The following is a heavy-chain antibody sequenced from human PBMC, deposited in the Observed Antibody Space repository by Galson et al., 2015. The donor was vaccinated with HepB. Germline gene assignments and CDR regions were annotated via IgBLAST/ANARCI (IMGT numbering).Heavy chain of an antibody. CDR1: GYSFTSYW. V-gene: IGHV5-10-1*01. CDR3: ARCGGAAAGTEYYGMDV. J-gene: IGHJ6*02. D-gene: IGHD6-13*01. Sequence: QSGAEVTKPGESLRISCTGSGYSFTSYWISWVRQMPGKGLEWMGRIDPSDSYTNYSPSFQGHVTISADKSISTAYLQWSSLKASDTAMYYCARCGGAAAGTEYYGMDVWGQGTTVTVSS. CDR2: IDPSDSYT.